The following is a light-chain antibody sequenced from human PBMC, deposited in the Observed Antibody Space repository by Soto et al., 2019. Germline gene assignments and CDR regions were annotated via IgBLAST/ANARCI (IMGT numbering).Light chain of an antibody. CDR1: SSDVGGYVY. CDR3: WSYRGSYTSEV. J-gene: IGLJ2*01. Sequence: QSALTQPRSVSGSPGQPVTISCTGISSDVGGYVYVSWYQQHPGKAPHLIIYDVNKRPSGVPHRFSGSKSGNTASLTISGLQEEDEADYYCWSYRGSYTSEVFGGGTKLTVL. V-gene: IGLV2-11*01. CDR2: DVN.